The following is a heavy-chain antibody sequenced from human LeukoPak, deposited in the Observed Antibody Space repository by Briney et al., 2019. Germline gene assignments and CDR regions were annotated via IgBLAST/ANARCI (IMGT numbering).Heavy chain of an antibody. J-gene: IGHJ5*02. CDR2: IYYSGST. CDR1: GGSMSTGSYC. V-gene: IGHV4-39*01. D-gene: IGHD6-13*01. CDR3: ARQERQQPLGP. Sequence: SETLSLTCAVSGGSMSTGSYCWGWIRQPPGKGPEWIGCIYYSGSTYYNPSLKTRVTISVDTSKNQFSLNLSSVTTADTAVYYCARQERQQPLGPWGQGTLVTVSS.